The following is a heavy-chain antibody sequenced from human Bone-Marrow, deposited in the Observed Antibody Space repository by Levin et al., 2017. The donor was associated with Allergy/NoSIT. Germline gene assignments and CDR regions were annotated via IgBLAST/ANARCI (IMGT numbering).Heavy chain of an antibody. Sequence: GESLKISCAASGFTVSSNYMSWVRQAPGKGLEWVSVIYSGGSTDYADSVKGRFTISRDNSKNTLYLQMNSLRAEDTATYYCARNNWNYYYYGLDVWGQGTTVTVSS. CDR3: ARNNWNYYYYGLDV. V-gene: IGHV3-53*01. CDR1: GFTVSSNY. D-gene: IGHD1-20*01. J-gene: IGHJ6*02. CDR2: IYSGGST.